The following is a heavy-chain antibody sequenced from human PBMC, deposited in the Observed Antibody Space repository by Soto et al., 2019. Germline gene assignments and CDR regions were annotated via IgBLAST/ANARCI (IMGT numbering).Heavy chain of an antibody. Sequence: SETLSLTCAVSGYSISSGYYWGWIRQPPGKGLEWIGSIYHSGSTYYNPSLESRVTISVDTSKNQFSLKLSSVTAADTAVYYCARDGIVVVPAAPYYYGMDVWGQGTTVTVSS. CDR3: ARDGIVVVPAAPYYYGMDV. D-gene: IGHD2-2*01. CDR1: GYSISSGYY. J-gene: IGHJ6*02. CDR2: IYHSGST. V-gene: IGHV4-38-2*02.